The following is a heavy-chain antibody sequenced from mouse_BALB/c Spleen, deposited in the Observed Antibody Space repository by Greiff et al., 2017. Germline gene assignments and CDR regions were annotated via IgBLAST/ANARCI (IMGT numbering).Heavy chain of an antibody. V-gene: IGHV5-6-5*01. CDR3: ARGEDPGYAMDY. Sequence: EVKLMESGGGLVKPGGSLKLSCAASGFTFSSYAMSWVRQTPEKRLEWVASISSGGSTYYPDSVKGRFTISRDNARNILYLQMSSLRSEDTAMYYCARGEDPGYAMDYWGQGTSVTVSS. J-gene: IGHJ4*01. CDR2: ISSGGST. CDR1: GFTFSSYA.